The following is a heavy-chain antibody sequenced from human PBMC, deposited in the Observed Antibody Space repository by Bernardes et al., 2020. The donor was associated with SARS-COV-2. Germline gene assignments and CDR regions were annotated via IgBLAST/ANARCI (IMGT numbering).Heavy chain of an antibody. CDR2: LSYDGTNK. D-gene: IGHD2-21*02. J-gene: IGHJ5*02. Sequence: GGSLRLSCAASGFTFRNSFMHWVRQAPGTGLEWVAGLSYDGTNKNYAHSVKGRFTVSRDNANNTMFLEMKNLRPEDTATYYCARDTARLNWFDPWGQGTLVSVSS. V-gene: IGHV3-30-3*01. CDR1: GFTFRNSF. CDR3: ARDTARLNWFDP.